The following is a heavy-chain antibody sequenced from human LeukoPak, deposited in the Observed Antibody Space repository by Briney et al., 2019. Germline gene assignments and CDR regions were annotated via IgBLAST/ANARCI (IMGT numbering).Heavy chain of an antibody. J-gene: IGHJ5*02. CDR3: ARDLVSGFANP. CDR1: GFTVSSNY. D-gene: IGHD5/OR15-5a*01. CDR2: IYSGGTT. Sequence: SGGSLRLSCAASGFTVSSNYMSWVRQAPGKGLEWVSVIYSGGTTYYADSVKGRFTISRDNSKNTLYLQMNSLRAEDTAVYYCARDLVSGFANPWGQGTLVTVSS. V-gene: IGHV3-53*01.